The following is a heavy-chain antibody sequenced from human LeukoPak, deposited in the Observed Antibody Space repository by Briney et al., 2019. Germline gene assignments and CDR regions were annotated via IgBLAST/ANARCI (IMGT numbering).Heavy chain of an antibody. V-gene: IGHV1-2*02. CDR1: GYTFTGYY. D-gene: IGHD6-13*01. Sequence: AASVKVSCKASGYTFTGYYMHWVRRAPGQGLEWMGWINPNSGGTNYAQKFQGRVTMTRDTSISTAYMELSRLRSDDTAVYYCARDQIAAPGDYWGQGTLVTVSS. CDR2: INPNSGGT. CDR3: ARDQIAAPGDY. J-gene: IGHJ4*02.